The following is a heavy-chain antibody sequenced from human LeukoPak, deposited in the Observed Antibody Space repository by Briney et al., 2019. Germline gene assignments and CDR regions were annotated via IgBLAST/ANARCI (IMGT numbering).Heavy chain of an antibody. CDR2: VSSTGGTT. V-gene: IGHV3-23*01. D-gene: IGHD3-16*01. CDR3: AKDGGPNYYYYYMDV. CDR1: GFTFSTYG. J-gene: IGHJ6*03. Sequence: PGGSLRLSCAASGFTFSTYGMSWVRQAPGKGLEWVSAVSSTGGTTYYADSVKGRFTISRDNSKNTLFLQINSLRAEDTAVYYCAKDGGPNYYYYYMDVWGKGTTVTISS.